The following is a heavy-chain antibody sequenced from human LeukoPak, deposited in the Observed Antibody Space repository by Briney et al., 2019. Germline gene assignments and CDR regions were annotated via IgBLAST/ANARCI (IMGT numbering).Heavy chain of an antibody. J-gene: IGHJ4*02. CDR2: ISDNGVST. V-gene: IGHV3-23*01. CDR1: GFTFSSYA. D-gene: IGHD3-9*01. Sequence: GGSLRLSCAASGFTFSSYAMSWVRQAPGKGLEWVSAISDNGVSTYYADSVKGRFTFSRDNSENTLYLQMNSLRVEDTAVYYCPKFRSAGQYTFGWFFDHWGQGTLVTVSS. CDR3: PKFRSAGQYTFGWFFDH.